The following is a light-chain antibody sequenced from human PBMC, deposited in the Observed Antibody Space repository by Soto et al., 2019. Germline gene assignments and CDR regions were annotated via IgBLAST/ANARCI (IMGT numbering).Light chain of an antibody. CDR2: EVS. CDR3: TSYVGSNIWV. Sequence: QSALTQPPSASGSPGQSVTISCTGTSSDVGGYKYVSWYQQYPVKAPKLMIYEVSKRPSGVPDRFSGSKSGNTASLTVSGLQAEDEADYYCTSYVGSNIWVFGGGTKLTVL. V-gene: IGLV2-8*01. CDR1: SSDVGGYKY. J-gene: IGLJ3*02.